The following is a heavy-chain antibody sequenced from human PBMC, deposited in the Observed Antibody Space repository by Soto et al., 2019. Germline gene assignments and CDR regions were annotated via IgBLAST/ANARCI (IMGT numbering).Heavy chain of an antibody. D-gene: IGHD3-3*01. CDR3: ARLGGYYQALDS. Sequence: TLSLTCAVSGGSISSDGSSWSWIRQPQGKGQEWIGYIYHSGSTYYNQSLKSRVTISVDTSRNQFSLRLSSVTAADTAVYYCARLGGYYQALDSWGQGTLVTSPQ. CDR1: GGSISSDGSS. J-gene: IGHJ4*02. V-gene: IGHV4-30-2*01. CDR2: IYHSGST.